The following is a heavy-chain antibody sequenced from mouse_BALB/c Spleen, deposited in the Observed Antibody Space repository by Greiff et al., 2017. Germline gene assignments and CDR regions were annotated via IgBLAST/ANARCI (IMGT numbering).Heavy chain of an antibody. V-gene: IGHV5-17*02. J-gene: IGHJ4*01. Sequence: EVQLVESGGGLVQPGGSRKLSCAASGFTFSSFGMHWVRQAPEKGLEWVAYISSGSSTIYYADTVKGRFTISRDNPKNTLFLQMTSLRSEDTAMYYCASPSSYDAMDYWGQGTSVTVSS. CDR3: ASPSSYDAMDY. CDR1: GFTFSSFG. CDR2: ISSGSSTI. D-gene: IGHD1-1*01.